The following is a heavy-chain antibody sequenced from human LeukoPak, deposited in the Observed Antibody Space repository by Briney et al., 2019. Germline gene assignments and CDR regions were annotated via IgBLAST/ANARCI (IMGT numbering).Heavy chain of an antibody. CDR3: AKDPTAGGYGDYDYFDY. Sequence: PGGSLRLSCAVSGFTFTTYAMTWVRQAPGKGLEWVSAISGSGTSTYYADSVKGRFAISRDNSKNTLYLQMNSLRAEDTAIYYCAKDPTAGGYGDYDYFDYWGQGTLVTVSS. D-gene: IGHD4-17*01. V-gene: IGHV3-23*01. J-gene: IGHJ4*02. CDR1: GFTFTTYA. CDR2: ISGSGTST.